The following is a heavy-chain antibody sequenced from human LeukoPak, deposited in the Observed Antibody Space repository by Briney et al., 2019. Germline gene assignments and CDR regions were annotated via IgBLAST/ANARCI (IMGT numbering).Heavy chain of an antibody. D-gene: IGHD3-22*01. CDR1: GGSMFSYY. Sequence: SETLSLTCSVSGGSMFSYYWNWIRQSPGKGLEWIGYIYSNGITNYCTPLRSRGTISFATSRNQFSLRLTSVTAADTAIYYCARRAYYDSSGYHPSSGYFDLWGRGTLVTVSS. CDR2: IYSNGIT. CDR3: ARRAYYDSSGYHPSSGYFDL. J-gene: IGHJ2*01. V-gene: IGHV4-4*08.